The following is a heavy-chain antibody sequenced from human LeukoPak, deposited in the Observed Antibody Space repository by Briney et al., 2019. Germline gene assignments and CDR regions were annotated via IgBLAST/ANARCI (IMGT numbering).Heavy chain of an antibody. D-gene: IGHD3-22*01. Sequence: PGGSLRLSCAASRSIFDDSAMHWVRQAPGKGLEWVAGINWNSVSAVYADSLKGRLTISRDNAKNSLFLQMNSLKTEDTAFYYCAKGARSSSGYTTDWGQGILVTVSS. CDR2: INWNSVSA. CDR3: AKGARSSSGYTTD. CDR1: RSIFDDSA. V-gene: IGHV3-9*01. J-gene: IGHJ4*02.